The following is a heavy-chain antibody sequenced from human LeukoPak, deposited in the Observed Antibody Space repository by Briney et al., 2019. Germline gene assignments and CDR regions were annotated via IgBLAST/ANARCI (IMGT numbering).Heavy chain of an antibody. J-gene: IGHJ6*03. Sequence: PGGSLRLFCAAWGFTLRRCGMRWVRQARGKGREGVAAMSGSGGTTHYADAVKGRFTISRDNEKNTLYVQMKSLRADDTAVYYCTKGGIAVASTSYYYYMDVWGKGTTVTSSS. CDR1: GFTLRRCG. D-gene: IGHD6-19*01. V-gene: IGHV3-23*01. CDR3: TKGGIAVASTSYYYYMDV. CDR2: MSGSGGTT.